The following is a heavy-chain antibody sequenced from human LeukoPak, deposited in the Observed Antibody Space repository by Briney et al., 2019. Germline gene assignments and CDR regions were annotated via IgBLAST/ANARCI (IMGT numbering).Heavy chain of an antibody. J-gene: IGHJ4*02. CDR2: ISSSSRPI. Sequence: PGGSLRLSCAASGFNISDNYLSWVRQAPGKGLEWVSYISSSSRPIYYADSVKGRFTISRDNAKNSLFLQMNNLRAEDTAVYYCTHVPDITMVVDYWGQGTLVTVSS. CDR3: THVPDITMVVDY. D-gene: IGHD5-18*01. V-gene: IGHV3-11*04. CDR1: GFNISDNY.